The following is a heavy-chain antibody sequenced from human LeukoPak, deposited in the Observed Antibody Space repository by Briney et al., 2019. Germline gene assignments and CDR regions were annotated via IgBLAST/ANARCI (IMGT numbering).Heavy chain of an antibody. V-gene: IGHV4-4*07. CDR3: AREIAARPYYYYYMDV. J-gene: IGHJ6*03. Sequence: TSETLSLTCTVSGGSISSYYWSWIRQPAGKGLEWIGRIYTSGSTNYNPSLKSRVTMSVDTSKNQFSLELSSVTAADTAVYYCAREIAARPYYYYYMDVWGQGTTVTVSS. CDR1: GGSISSYY. D-gene: IGHD6-6*01. CDR2: IYTSGST.